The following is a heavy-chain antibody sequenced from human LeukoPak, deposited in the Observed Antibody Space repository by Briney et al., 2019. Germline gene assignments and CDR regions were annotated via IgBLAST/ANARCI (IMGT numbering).Heavy chain of an antibody. J-gene: IGHJ4*02. CDR3: ATVFQSLSGGAKHFGY. Sequence: ASVKVSCKVSGYTLTELSMHWVRQAPGKGLEWMGGFDPEDGETIYAQKFQGRVTMTEDTSTDTAYMELSSLRSEDTAVYYCATVFQSLSGGAKHFGYWGQGTLVTVSS. V-gene: IGHV1-24*01. CDR1: GYTLTELS. D-gene: IGHD4/OR15-4a*01. CDR2: FDPEDGET.